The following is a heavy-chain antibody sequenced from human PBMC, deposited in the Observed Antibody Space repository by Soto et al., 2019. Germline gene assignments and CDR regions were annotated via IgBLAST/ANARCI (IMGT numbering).Heavy chain of an antibody. CDR3: ARDMLLTMPDYYGMDV. D-gene: IGHD2-2*01. CDR2: INPSGGST. CDR1: GYTFTSYY. V-gene: IGHV1-46*01. Sequence: ASVKVSCKASGYTFTSYYMHWVRQAPGQGLEWMGIINPSGGSTSYAQKFQGRVTMTRDTSTSTVYMELSSLRSEDTAVYYCARDMLLTMPDYYGMDVWGQGTTVTVSS. J-gene: IGHJ6*02.